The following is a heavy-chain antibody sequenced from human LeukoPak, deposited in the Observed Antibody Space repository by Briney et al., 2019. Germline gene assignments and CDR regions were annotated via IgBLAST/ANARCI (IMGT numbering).Heavy chain of an antibody. J-gene: IGHJ4*02. CDR3: ARDTAMAFDY. D-gene: IGHD5-18*01. V-gene: IGHV3-21*01. CDR1: GFTFRSYS. Sequence: GGSLRLSCAASGFTFRSYSMNWVRQAPGKGLGWVSSISSSSSYIYYADSVKGRFTISRDNAKNSLYLQMDSLRAEDTAVYYCARDTAMAFDYWGQGTLVTVSS. CDR2: ISSSSSYI.